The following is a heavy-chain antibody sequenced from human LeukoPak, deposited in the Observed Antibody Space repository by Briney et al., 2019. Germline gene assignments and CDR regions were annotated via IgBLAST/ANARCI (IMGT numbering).Heavy chain of an antibody. Sequence: ASVKVSCKASGYTFTSYAMHWVRQAPGQRLEWMGWVNAGNGNTKYSQKFQGRVTITRDTSASTAYMELSSLRSEDTAVYYRARVHWEYYFDYWGQGTLVTVSS. CDR1: GYTFTSYA. D-gene: IGHD1-26*01. CDR3: ARVHWEYYFDY. J-gene: IGHJ4*02. V-gene: IGHV1-3*01. CDR2: VNAGNGNT.